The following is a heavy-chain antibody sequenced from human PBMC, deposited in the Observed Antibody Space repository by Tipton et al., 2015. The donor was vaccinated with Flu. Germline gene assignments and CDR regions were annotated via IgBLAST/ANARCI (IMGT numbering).Heavy chain of an antibody. CDR1: GYTFTGHY. CDR2: INPKSGGT. J-gene: IGHJ4*02. V-gene: IGHV1-2*02. CDR3: ARDQNKGKGGPDY. D-gene: IGHD1/OR15-1a*01. Sequence: QLVQSGAEVMKPGASVEVSCKASGYTFTGHYIHWVRQAPGQGLEWMGWINPKSGGTNYSQKFQGRVTMTRDTSISTAYMDLSGLTFDDTAVYYCARDQNKGKGGPDYWGQGTLVTVSS.